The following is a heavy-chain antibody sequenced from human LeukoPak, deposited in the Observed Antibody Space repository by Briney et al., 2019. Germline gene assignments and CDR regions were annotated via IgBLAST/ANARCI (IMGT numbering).Heavy chain of an antibody. J-gene: IGHJ4*02. CDR3: AREFSSISGYSYGFSFDY. CDR2: INPSGGST. D-gene: IGHD5-18*01. CDR1: GYTFTSYY. Sequence: GASVKVSCKASGYTFTSYYMHWVRQAPGQGLEWMGIINPSGGSTSYAQKFQGRVTMTRDMSTSTVYMELSRLRSDDTAVYYCAREFSSISGYSYGFSFDYWGQGTLVTVSS. V-gene: IGHV1-46*01.